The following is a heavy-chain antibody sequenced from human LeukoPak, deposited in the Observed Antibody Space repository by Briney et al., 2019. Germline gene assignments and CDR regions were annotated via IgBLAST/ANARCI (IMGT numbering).Heavy chain of an antibody. D-gene: IGHD1-20*01. Sequence: GSLRLSCAASGFTFSSYSMNWVRQAPGKGLEWIGSITYSGTTHYNASLKSRVTISVDTSKNQFSLRLSSVTAADTAVYFCARHGGRYNWSPSDWGQGTLVTVSS. CDR3: ARHGGRYNWSPSD. CDR1: GFTFSSYSMN. CDR2: ITYSGTT. V-gene: IGHV4-39*01. J-gene: IGHJ4*02.